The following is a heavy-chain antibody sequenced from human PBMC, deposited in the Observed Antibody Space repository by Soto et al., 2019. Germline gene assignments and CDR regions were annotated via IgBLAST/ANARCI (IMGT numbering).Heavy chain of an antibody. J-gene: IGHJ6*02. CDR3: ARSRSMGDWSASVTTSAYGMDV. CDR1: GYTFTRYY. Sequence: QVQLVQSGAEVKKPGASVKVSCQTSGYTFTRYYIHWVRQAPGQGLAWMGIINPSGGYTKYSKKFQDRGTMTRYAATNIVYMELSSLTSEDTAVYFCARSRSMGDWSASVTTSAYGMDVWGQGTTVTVSS. CDR2: INPSGGYT. D-gene: IGHD3-3*01. V-gene: IGHV1-46*01.